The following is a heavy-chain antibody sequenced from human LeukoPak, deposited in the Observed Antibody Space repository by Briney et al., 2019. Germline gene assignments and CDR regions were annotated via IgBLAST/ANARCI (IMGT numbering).Heavy chain of an antibody. D-gene: IGHD6-19*01. J-gene: IGHJ4*02. CDR2: IKQDGSEK. CDR1: GFTFSTYW. Sequence: GGSLRLPCAASGFTFSTYWMSWVRQAPGKGLEWVANIKQDGSEKYYVDSVKGRFTISRDNAKNSLYLQMNSLRAEDTAVYYCARYARGWPYYFDYWGQGTLVTVSS. CDR3: ARYARGWPYYFDY. V-gene: IGHV3-7*01.